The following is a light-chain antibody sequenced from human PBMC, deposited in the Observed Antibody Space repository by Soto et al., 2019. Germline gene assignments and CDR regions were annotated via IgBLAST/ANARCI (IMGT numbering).Light chain of an antibody. J-gene: IGLJ2*01. CDR1: RSDVGSYNS. V-gene: IGLV2-23*02. Sequence: QSALTQPASVSGSPGQSITISCTGTRSDVGSYNSIAWYQQHPGKAPRVVIFEVTKRPSGISDRFSGSKSGYTASLTISGLQAEDEADYFCFSYAGNSIWLSGGGTKLTVL. CDR2: EVT. CDR3: FSYAGNSIWL.